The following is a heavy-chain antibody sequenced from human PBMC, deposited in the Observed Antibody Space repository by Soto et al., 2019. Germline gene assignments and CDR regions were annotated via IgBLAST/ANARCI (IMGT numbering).Heavy chain of an antibody. CDR2: VYYSGST. J-gene: IGHJ4*02. CDR3: AREKRSGNFDY. Sequence: SETLSLTCAVSCYSITSGYFWGWIRQPPGKGLEWIGSVYYSGSTYYNPSLKSRVTISVDTSKNQFSLKLSSVTAADTAVYYCAREKRSGNFDYWGQGTLVTVSS. D-gene: IGHD1-1*01. CDR1: CYSITSGYF. V-gene: IGHV4-38-2*02.